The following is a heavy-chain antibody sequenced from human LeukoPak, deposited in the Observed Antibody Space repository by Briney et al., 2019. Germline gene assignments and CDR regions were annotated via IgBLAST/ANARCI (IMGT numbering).Heavy chain of an antibody. Sequence: GGSLRLSCAASGFTFSIYGMNWARQAPGEGLEWVASISSDSTNIYYTDSVKGRFTISRDNAKNSLYLQMNSLILEDTAVYYCARDGSGSGDYWGQGTLVTVSS. CDR2: ISSDSTNI. J-gene: IGHJ4*02. V-gene: IGHV3-21*01. D-gene: IGHD2-15*01. CDR1: GFTFSIYG. CDR3: ARDGSGSGDY.